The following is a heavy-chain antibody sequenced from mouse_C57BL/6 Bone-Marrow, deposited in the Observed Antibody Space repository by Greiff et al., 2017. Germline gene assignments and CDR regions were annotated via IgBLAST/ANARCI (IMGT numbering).Heavy chain of an antibody. J-gene: IGHJ4*01. CDR1: GYTFTSHW. Sequence: VQLQQSGPELVRPGASVKISCKAPGYTFTSHWIQWVRQRPGQGLEWIGEIFPGSGSTSYNEKFKGKATLTVDTSSSTAYMQLSSLTSEDSAVYFCARDYGSSLYYYAMDYWGQGTSVTVSS. CDR2: IFPGSGST. D-gene: IGHD1-1*01. CDR3: ARDYGSSLYYYAMDY. V-gene: IGHV1-56*01.